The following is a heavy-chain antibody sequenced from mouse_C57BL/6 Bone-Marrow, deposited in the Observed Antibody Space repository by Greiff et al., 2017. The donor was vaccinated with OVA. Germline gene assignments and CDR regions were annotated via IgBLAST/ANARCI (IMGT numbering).Heavy chain of an antibody. CDR2: ISSGSSTI. J-gene: IGHJ2*01. CDR1: GFTFSDYG. Sequence: EVQRVESGGGLVKPGGSLKLSCAASGFTFSDYGMHWVRQAPEKGLEWVAYISSGSSTIYYADTVKGRFTSSRDNAKNPLFLQMTSLRSEDTAMYYCARRRTTGEYYFDYWGQGTTLTVSS. CDR3: ARRRTTGEYYFDY. V-gene: IGHV5-17*01. D-gene: IGHD4-1*02.